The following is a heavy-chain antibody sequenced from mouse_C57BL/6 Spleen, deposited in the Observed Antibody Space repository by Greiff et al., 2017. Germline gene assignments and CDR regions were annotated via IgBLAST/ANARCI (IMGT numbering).Heavy chain of an antibody. CDR3: ARDTVYGSSHYAMDY. Sequence: EVQLVESGGGLVKPGGSLKLSCAASGFTFSSYAMSWVRQTPEKRLEWVATISDGGSYTYYPDNVKGRFTISRDNAKNNLYLQMSHLKSEDTAMYYCARDTVYGSSHYAMDYWGQGTSVTVSS. V-gene: IGHV5-4*01. CDR2: ISDGGSYT. J-gene: IGHJ4*01. CDR1: GFTFSSYA. D-gene: IGHD1-1*01.